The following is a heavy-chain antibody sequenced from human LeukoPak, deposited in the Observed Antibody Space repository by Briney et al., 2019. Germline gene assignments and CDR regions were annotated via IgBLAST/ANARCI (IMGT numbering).Heavy chain of an antibody. V-gene: IGHV4-39*01. D-gene: IGHD3-3*01. CDR2: IYYSGST. J-gene: IGHJ5*02. Sequence: SETLSLTCTVSGGSISSSSYYWGWIRQPPGKGLEWIGSIYYSGSTYYNPSLKSRVTISVDTSKDQFSLKLSSVTAADTAVYYCARRYYDFWSGSGDRLWFDPWGQGTLVTVSS. CDR1: GGSISSSSYY. CDR3: ARRYYDFWSGSGDRLWFDP.